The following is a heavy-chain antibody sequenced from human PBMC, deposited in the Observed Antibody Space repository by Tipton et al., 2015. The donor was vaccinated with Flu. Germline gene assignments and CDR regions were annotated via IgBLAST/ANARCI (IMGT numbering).Heavy chain of an antibody. V-gene: IGHV4-38-2*01. Sequence: LSCAVSGYSISSGYYWGWIRQPPGKGLEWIGSIYHNGSTYYNPSLKSRVTISVDTSKNQFSLKLSSVTAADTAVYYCASRLNGDVDYWGQGTLVTVSS. J-gene: IGHJ4*02. CDR1: GYSISSGYY. D-gene: IGHD4-17*01. CDR2: IYHNGST. CDR3: ASRLNGDVDY.